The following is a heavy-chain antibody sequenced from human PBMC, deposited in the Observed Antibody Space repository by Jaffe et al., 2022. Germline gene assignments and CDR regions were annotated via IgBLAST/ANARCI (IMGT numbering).Heavy chain of an antibody. CDR1: GFTVSSNY. CDR3: ARASGGYYYDSSGYYGY. CDR2: IYSGGST. Sequence: EVQLVESGGGLVQPGGSLRLSCAASGFTVSSNYMSWVRQAPGKGLEWVSVIYSGGSTYYADSVKGRFTISRDNSKNTLYLQMNSLRAEDTAVYYCARASGGYYYDSSGYYGYWGQGTLVTVSS. V-gene: IGHV3-66*02. D-gene: IGHD3-22*01. J-gene: IGHJ4*02.